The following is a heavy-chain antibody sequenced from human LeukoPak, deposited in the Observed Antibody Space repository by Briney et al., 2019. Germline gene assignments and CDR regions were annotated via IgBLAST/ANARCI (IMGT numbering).Heavy chain of an antibody. CDR3: ARSQNYYGSGDY. J-gene: IGHJ4*02. Sequence: SETLSLTCTVSGDSVSNGNYYWRWLRQPPGKALEWIAYIYYTGKTYYNPSLEGRVTILVDTSRNHFSVKLSSVTAADTAVYYCARSQNYYGSGDYWSQGTLVTVSS. D-gene: IGHD3-10*01. V-gene: IGHV4-61*03. CDR1: GDSVSNGNYY. CDR2: IYYTGKT.